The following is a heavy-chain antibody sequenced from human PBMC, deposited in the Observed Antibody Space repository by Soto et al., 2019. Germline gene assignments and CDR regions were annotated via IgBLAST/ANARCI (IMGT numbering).Heavy chain of an antibody. V-gene: IGHV1-46*01. CDR3: ARAAATLGMDV. Sequence: QVQLVQSGAEVKKPGASVKVSCKASGYTFTSYYMHWVRQAPGQGLEWMGIINPSGGSTSYAQKFQGSVTMTRDTSTSTVSMELSSLRSEDTAVYYCARAAATLGMDVWGQGTAVTVSS. J-gene: IGHJ6*02. D-gene: IGHD2-2*01. CDR1: GYTFTSYY. CDR2: INPSGGST.